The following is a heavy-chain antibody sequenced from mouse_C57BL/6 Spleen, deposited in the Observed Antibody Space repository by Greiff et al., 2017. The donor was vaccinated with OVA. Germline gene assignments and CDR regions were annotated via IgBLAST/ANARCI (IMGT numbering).Heavy chain of an antibody. CDR3: AREGITPVLAYYAMDY. V-gene: IGHV1-53*01. D-gene: IGHD1-1*01. CDR1: GYTFTSYW. CDR2: INPSNGGT. Sequence: QVQLQQPGTELVKPGASVKLSCKASGYTFTSYWMHWVKQRPGQGLEWIGNINPSNGGTNYNEKFKSKATLTVDKSSSTAYMQLSSLTSEDSAVYYWAREGITPVLAYYAMDYWGQGTSVTVSS. J-gene: IGHJ4*01.